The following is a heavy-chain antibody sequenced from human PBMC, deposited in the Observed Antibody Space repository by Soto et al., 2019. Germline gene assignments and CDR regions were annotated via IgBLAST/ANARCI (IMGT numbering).Heavy chain of an antibody. CDR1: GFTFSSYA. D-gene: IGHD2-8*01. Sequence: GGSLRLSCAASGFTFSSYAMSWVRQAPGKGLEWVSAISGSGGSTYYADSVKGRFTISRDNSKNTLYLQMNSLRAEDTAVYYCAKSLNIVLMVYAITPDAFDIWGQGTMVTVSS. CDR3: AKSLNIVLMVYAITPDAFDI. V-gene: IGHV3-23*01. CDR2: ISGSGGST. J-gene: IGHJ3*02.